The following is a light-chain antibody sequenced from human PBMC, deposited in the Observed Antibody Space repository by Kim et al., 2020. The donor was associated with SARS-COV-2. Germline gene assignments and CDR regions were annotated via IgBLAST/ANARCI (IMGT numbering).Light chain of an antibody. CDR1: QSVSRSY. V-gene: IGKV3-20*01. CDR3: QQYGSSPRT. Sequence: SPEERYTLSCQARQSVSRSYLAWYQQKPGQAPRLLIYGASSRATGIPGRFSGSGSGTAFTLTISRLEPEDFAVYYCQQYGSSPRTFCQGTKVDIK. J-gene: IGKJ1*01. CDR2: GAS.